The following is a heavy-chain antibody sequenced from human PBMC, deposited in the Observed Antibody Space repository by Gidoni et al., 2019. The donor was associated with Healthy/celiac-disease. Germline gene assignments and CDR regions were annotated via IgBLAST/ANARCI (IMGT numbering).Heavy chain of an antibody. CDR1: GFTFSNAW. CDR2: IKSKPDGGTT. D-gene: IGHD3-10*01. J-gene: IGHJ4*02. CDR3: TTEDFDYYGSGSYYKADY. Sequence: EVQLVESGGGLVKPGGSLRLPCAASGFTFSNAWMSWVRQAPGKGLEWVGRIKSKPDGGTTDYAAPVKGRFTISRDDSKNTLYLQMNSLKTEDTAVYYCTTEDFDYYGSGSYYKADYWGQGTLVTVSS. V-gene: IGHV3-15*01.